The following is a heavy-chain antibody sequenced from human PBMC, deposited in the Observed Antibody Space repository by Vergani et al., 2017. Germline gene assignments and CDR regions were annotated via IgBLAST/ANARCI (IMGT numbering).Heavy chain of an antibody. Sequence: QVQLVESGGGVVQPGGSLRLSCAASGFTFSSYGMNWVRQAPGKGLEWVAFIRYDGSNKYYADSVKGRFTISRDNSKNTLYLQMNSLRAEDTAVYYCAKDGYDILTGPYGMDVWGQGTTVTVSS. V-gene: IGHV3-30*02. CDR3: AKDGYDILTGPYGMDV. CDR2: IRYDGSNK. CDR1: GFTFSSYG. J-gene: IGHJ6*02. D-gene: IGHD3-9*01.